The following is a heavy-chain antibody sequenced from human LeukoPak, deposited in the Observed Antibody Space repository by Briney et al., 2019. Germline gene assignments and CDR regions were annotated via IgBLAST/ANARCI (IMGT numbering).Heavy chain of an antibody. CDR2: IRDRGET. CDR1: GFTFSNFG. CDR3: AKDDSSAYFARPSDY. J-gene: IGHJ4*02. Sequence: PGGSLRLSCAASGFTFSNFGMSWVRQAPGKGLEWVSGIRDRGETYYADSVKGRFTISRDNSKNTLYLQMNSLRAEDTALYYCAKDDSSAYFARPSDYWGQGTLVTVSS. D-gene: IGHD3-22*01. V-gene: IGHV3-23*01.